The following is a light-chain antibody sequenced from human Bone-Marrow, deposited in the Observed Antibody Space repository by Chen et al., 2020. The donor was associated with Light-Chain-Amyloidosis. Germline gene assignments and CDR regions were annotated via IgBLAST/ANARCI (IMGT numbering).Light chain of an antibody. V-gene: IGLV2-23*02. CDR2: EVS. Sequence: QSALTQPASVSGSPGQSITISCTGTSSDVGSYNLVSWYQQHPGKAPKLMIYEVSKRPSGVSNRFSGSKSGNTDSLTISGLQAEDEADYYCCSYAGSSTLDWVFGGGTKLTVL. J-gene: IGLJ3*02. CDR3: CSYAGSSTLDWV. CDR1: SSDVGSYNL.